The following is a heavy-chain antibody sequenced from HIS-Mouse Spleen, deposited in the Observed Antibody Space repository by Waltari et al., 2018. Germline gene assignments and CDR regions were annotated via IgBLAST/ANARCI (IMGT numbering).Heavy chain of an antibody. CDR2: TYYMVST. CDR3: AREIPYSSSWYDWYFDL. V-gene: IGHV4-39*07. D-gene: IGHD6-13*01. CDR1: GGSISSSSYY. Sequence: QLQLQESGPGLVKPSETLSLTCTVSGGSISSSSYYWGWIRQPPGKGLDWIGMTYYMVSTYYNPSLKGRVTRSVDTSKNQFSRKLSSVTAADTAVYYCAREIPYSSSWYDWYFDLWGRGTLVTVSS. J-gene: IGHJ2*01.